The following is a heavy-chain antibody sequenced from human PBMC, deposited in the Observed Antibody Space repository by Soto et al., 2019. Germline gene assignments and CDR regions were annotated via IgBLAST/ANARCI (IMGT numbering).Heavy chain of an antibody. D-gene: IGHD2-21*01. J-gene: IGHJ6*03. CDR3: ARGGISHWAYFYYMDV. CDR2: INHLGSI. Sequence: ASETLSLTCVVSGGSLSDYFWSWIRQPPGMALEWIGEINHLGSINYNPSLKSRVTMSVDTSKNQFSLTLNSATAADTATYYCARGGISHWAYFYYMDVWDRGPTVTVPS. CDR1: GGSLSDYF. V-gene: IGHV4-34*01.